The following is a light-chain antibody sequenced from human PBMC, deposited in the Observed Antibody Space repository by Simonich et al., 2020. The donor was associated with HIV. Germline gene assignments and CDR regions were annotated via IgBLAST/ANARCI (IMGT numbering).Light chain of an antibody. CDR3: CSYAGSYWV. CDR2: DVS. Sequence: QSALTQPRSVSGSPGQSVTISCTGTSSDVGGYNYVSWYQQHPGKAPKLMIYDVSKRPSGVPNRFSGSKSGNTASLTISGLQAEDEADYNCCSYAGSYWVFGGGTKLTVL. V-gene: IGLV2-11*01. J-gene: IGLJ3*02. CDR1: SSDVGGYNY.